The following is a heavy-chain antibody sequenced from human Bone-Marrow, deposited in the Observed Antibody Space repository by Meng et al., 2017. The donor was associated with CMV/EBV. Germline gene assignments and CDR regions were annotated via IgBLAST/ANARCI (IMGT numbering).Heavy chain of an antibody. V-gene: IGHV3-73*01. D-gene: IGHD6-25*01. CDR2: MRNKAASFAT. CDR3: TRWVSGAAANFDF. Sequence: GESLKISCAASGFTFSGSTIHWVRQASGKGLEWVGRMRNKAASFATAYSASVKGRFTISRDDSKNTAYLQMNSLKTDDTALYYCTRWVSGAAANFDFWGKGTLVTVSS. CDR1: GFTFSGST. J-gene: IGHJ4*02.